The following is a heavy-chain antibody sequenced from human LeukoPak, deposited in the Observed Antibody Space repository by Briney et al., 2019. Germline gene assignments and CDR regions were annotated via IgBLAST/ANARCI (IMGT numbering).Heavy chain of an antibody. Sequence: GESLKISCKGSGYSFTTYWIGWVRQMPGKGLEWMGIIYPGDSDTRYSPSLQGQVTFSADKSISTAYLQWSSLKASDTAIYYCARLKCTTCYIDYWGQGTLVTVSS. CDR1: GYSFTTYW. CDR2: IYPGDSDT. D-gene: IGHD2-2*02. V-gene: IGHV5-51*01. CDR3: ARLKCTTCYIDY. J-gene: IGHJ4*02.